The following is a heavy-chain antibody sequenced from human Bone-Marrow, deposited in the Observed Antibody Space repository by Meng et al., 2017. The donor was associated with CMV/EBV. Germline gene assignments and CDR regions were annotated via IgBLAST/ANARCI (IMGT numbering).Heavy chain of an antibody. V-gene: IGHV4-34*01. J-gene: IGHJ4*02. D-gene: IGHD3-22*01. Sequence: VQLTQGGAGLLMPSESLSLTGAVYGWSLSGYYWCWIRQPPGKGLEWIGEINHSGSINYSPSLKSRVPISVDTSKNQFSLKLSSVTAADTAVYYCARQRNYYDSSGYYQYYFDYWGQGTLVTVSS. CDR1: GWSLSGYY. CDR3: ARQRNYYDSSGYYQYYFDY. CDR2: INHSGSI.